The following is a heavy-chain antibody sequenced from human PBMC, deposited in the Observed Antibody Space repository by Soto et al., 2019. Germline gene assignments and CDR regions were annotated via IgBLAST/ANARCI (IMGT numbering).Heavy chain of an antibody. CDR1: GFTFSSYG. CDR3: AKVLDFWSGSRIYYYYGMDV. Sequence: GGSLRLSCAASGFTFSSYGMHWVRQAPGKGLEWVAVISYDGSNKYYADSVKGRFTISRDNSKNTLYLQMNSLRAEDTAVYYCAKVLDFWSGSRIYYYYGMDVWGQGTTVTVSS. D-gene: IGHD3-3*01. J-gene: IGHJ6*02. CDR2: ISYDGSNK. V-gene: IGHV3-30*18.